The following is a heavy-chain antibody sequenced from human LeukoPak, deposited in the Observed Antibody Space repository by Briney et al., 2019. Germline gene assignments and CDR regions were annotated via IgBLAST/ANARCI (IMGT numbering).Heavy chain of an antibody. CDR3: ARDSPLTTDGMDV. V-gene: IGHV3-53*04. D-gene: IGHD4-11*01. Sequence: GGSLRLSCAASGFTVSSNYMSWVRQAPGKGLEWVSVIYSGGSTYCADSVKGRFTISRHNSKNTLYLQMNSLRVEDTAVYYCARDSPLTTDGMDVWGQGTTVTVSS. CDR2: IYSGGST. J-gene: IGHJ6*02. CDR1: GFTVSSNY.